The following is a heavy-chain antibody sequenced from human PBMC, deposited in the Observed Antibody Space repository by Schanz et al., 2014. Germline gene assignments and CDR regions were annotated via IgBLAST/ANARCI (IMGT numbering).Heavy chain of an antibody. CDR2: MSYDGSIK. J-gene: IGHJ4*02. CDR3: AKQIHYDILTVTRN. Sequence: ESGGGVVQPGRSLRLSCAASGFTFSSYGMHWVRQAPGKGLEWVAAMSYDGSIKYYGDSVKGRFTISRDNSKNTLYLHMNSLRAEDTAVYYCAKQIHYDILTVTRNWGQGTLVTVSS. D-gene: IGHD3-9*01. CDR1: GFTFSSYG. V-gene: IGHV3-33*06.